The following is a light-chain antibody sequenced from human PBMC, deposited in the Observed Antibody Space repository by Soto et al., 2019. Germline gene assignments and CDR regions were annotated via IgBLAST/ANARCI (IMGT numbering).Light chain of an antibody. V-gene: IGKV3-20*01. CDR2: GAS. CDR1: QSVSRSF. CDR3: QQYDSAPRT. Sequence: EIVLTQSPGTLSLSPGERATLSCRASQSVSRSFLAWYQQKPGQAPRLLIYGASSRATGIPDRFSGSGSGTDFTLTSSILEPEDCAVYYWQQYDSAPRTFGQGTKLEIK. J-gene: IGKJ2*01.